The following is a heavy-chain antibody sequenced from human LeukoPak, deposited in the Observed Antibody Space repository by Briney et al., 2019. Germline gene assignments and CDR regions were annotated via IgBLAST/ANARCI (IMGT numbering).Heavy chain of an antibody. D-gene: IGHD3-10*01. CDR1: GYTLTELS. J-gene: IGHJ5*02. CDR2: FDPEDGET. Sequence: GASVKVSCKVSGYTLTELSMHWVRQSPGKGLEWMGGFDPEDGETVYAQKFQGRVTMTEDTSTDTAYMELSSLRSEDTAVYYCATRREVQGVYQGYWFDPWGQGTLVTVSS. CDR3: ATRREVQGVYQGYWFDP. V-gene: IGHV1-24*01.